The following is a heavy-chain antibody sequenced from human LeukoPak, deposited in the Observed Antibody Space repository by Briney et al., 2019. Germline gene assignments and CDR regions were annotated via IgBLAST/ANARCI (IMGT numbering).Heavy chain of an antibody. CDR3: ARGEYSGSYYRD. CDR1: GYTLCSRE. J-gene: IGHJ4*02. V-gene: IGHV3-48*03. CDR2: FSSSGSII. D-gene: IGHD1-26*01. Sequence: GGALRLSCAPSGYTLCSREMNWVRQATGGGVEWVSYFSSSGSIIYYADAVKGRFTISRDNTKNSLYLQMNSVRAEDTYVYYCARGEYSGSYYRDWGQGTLVTVSS.